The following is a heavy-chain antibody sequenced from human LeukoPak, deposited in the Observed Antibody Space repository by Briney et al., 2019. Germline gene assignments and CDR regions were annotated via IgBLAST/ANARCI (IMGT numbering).Heavy chain of an antibody. CDR2: MNPNSSNT. D-gene: IGHD2-2*01. J-gene: IGHJ5*02. CDR3: ARVREDCSSTSCYPRFDP. Sequence: ASVKLSCKASGYTFTSYDINWVRQATGQGLEWMAWMNPNSSNTYYAQKFQGRVTMTRNTSIRTAYMELSSLRSEDTAVYYCARVREDCSSTSCYPRFDPWGQGTLVTVSS. CDR1: GYTFTSYD. V-gene: IGHV1-8*01.